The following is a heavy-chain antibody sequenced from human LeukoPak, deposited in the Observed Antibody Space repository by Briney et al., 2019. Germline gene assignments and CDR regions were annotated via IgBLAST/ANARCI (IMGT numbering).Heavy chain of an antibody. D-gene: IGHD6-13*01. Sequence: PSETLSLTCTVSGGSISSYYWSWIRQPPGKGLEWIGYIYYSGSTNYNPSLKSRVTISVDTSKNQFSLKLSSVTAADTAVYYCARVGQQLNYYYYYYMDVWGKGTTVTISS. CDR3: ARVGQQLNYYYYYYMDV. CDR1: GGSISSYY. CDR2: IYYSGST. V-gene: IGHV4-59*01. J-gene: IGHJ6*03.